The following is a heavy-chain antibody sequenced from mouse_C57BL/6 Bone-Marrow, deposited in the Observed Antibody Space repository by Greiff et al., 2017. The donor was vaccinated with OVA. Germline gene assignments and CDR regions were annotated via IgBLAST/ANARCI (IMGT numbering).Heavy chain of an antibody. CDR2: IDPEDGET. CDR1: GFNIKDYY. Sequence: EVKVEESGAELVKPGASVKLSCTASGFNIKDYYMHWVKQRTEQGLEWIGRIDPEDGETKYAPKFQGKATITADTSSNTAYLQLSSLTSEDTAVYYCAVPYYKDEYFDVWGTGTTVTVSS. D-gene: IGHD2-12*01. V-gene: IGHV14-2*01. CDR3: AVPYYKDEYFDV. J-gene: IGHJ1*03.